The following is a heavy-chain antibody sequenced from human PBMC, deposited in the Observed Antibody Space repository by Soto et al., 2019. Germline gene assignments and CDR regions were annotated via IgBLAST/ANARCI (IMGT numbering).Heavy chain of an antibody. CDR3: ARHTFWSGYYYWFDP. V-gene: IGHV3-53*01. D-gene: IGHD3-3*01. CDR1: GFTVSSNY. J-gene: IGHJ5*02. CDR2: IYSGGST. Sequence: GGSLRLSCAASGFTVSSNYMSWVRQAPGKGLEWVSVIYSGGSTYYADSVKGRFTISRDNSKNTLYLQMNSLRAEDTAVYYCARHTFWSGYYYWFDPWRQGTLVTVSS.